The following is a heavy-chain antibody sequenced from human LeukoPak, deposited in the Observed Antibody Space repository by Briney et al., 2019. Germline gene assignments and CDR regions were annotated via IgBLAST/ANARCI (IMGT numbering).Heavy chain of an antibody. CDR1: GGSFSGYY. Sequence: PSETLSLTCAVYGGSFSGYYWSWIRQPPGKGLEWIGEINHSGNTNYNPSLKSRVTISVDTSKNQFSLKLSSVTAADTAVYYCARGGPGDYWGQGTLVTVSS. CDR2: INHSGNT. J-gene: IGHJ4*02. V-gene: IGHV4-34*01. CDR3: ARGGPGDY.